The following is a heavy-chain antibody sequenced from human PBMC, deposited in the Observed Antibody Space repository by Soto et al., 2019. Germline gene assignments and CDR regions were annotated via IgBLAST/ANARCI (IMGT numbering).Heavy chain of an antibody. Sequence: EVQLVESGGGLVQPGGSLRLSCAASGFTLSSYWMHWVRQAPGKGLVWVSRISREGSSTAYADSVKGRFTISRDNAKNTLNLQMNSLRAEDTAVYYCTRGQAGPYGMDVWGQGTTVTVS. J-gene: IGHJ6*02. CDR2: ISREGSST. V-gene: IGHV3-74*01. CDR1: GFTLSSYW. CDR3: TRGQAGPYGMDV.